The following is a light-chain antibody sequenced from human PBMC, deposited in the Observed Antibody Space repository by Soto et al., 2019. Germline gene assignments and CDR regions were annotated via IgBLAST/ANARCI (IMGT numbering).Light chain of an antibody. CDR3: QHYNSYSEA. Sequence: DIQLTQSPSTLPASVGDRVTITCRASQSISNWLAWYHQKPGKAPKLLIYEASSLQSGVPSRFSGSGSGTEFTLTISSLQPDDFATYYCQHYNSYSEAFGQGTKVDIK. J-gene: IGKJ1*01. CDR2: EAS. CDR1: QSISNW. V-gene: IGKV1-5*03.